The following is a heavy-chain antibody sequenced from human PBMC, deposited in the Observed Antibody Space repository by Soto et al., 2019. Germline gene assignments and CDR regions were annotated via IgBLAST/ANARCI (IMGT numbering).Heavy chain of an antibody. V-gene: IGHV3-13*05. Sequence: EVQLVESGGGLVQPGGSLRLSCEASGFTFRNYDMHWVRQGTGKGLEWVSGISAAGDPDYADSVEGRFTISRENAQNSFLLQMNSLRVGDTAVYYCARTDRDFYGLDVRGQGTTVIVSS. CDR3: ARTDRDFYGLDV. CDR2: ISAAGDP. CDR1: GFTFRNYD. J-gene: IGHJ6*02.